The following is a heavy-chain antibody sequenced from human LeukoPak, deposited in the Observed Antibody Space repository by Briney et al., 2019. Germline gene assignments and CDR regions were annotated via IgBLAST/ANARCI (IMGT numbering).Heavy chain of an antibody. CDR3: ARPKYTTSSFDHHYGLDV. J-gene: IGHJ6*02. Sequence: ASVKVSCKASGYSFTTYTTHWVRQAPGQRLEWMGWVNGGNGNTEYSEKFQGRLTIGRDTSASTAYMELSSLKSEDTAVYYCARPKYTTSSFDHHYGLDVWGQGTRVIVSS. V-gene: IGHV1-3*01. CDR1: GYSFTTYT. D-gene: IGHD2-2*02. CDR2: VNGGNGNT.